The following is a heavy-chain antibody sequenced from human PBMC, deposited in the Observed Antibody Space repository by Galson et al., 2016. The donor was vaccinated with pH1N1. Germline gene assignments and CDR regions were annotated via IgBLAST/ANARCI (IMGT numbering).Heavy chain of an antibody. D-gene: IGHD3-10*01. Sequence: SLRLSCAASRFNFSTYAMNWVRQAPGKGLEWVSSTGGNGATTYYTDSVKGRFAISRDNSKNTLYLQMNRLRAEDTAVYYCAKAARGNMVRGVSFDYWGRGTLVTVSS. CDR1: RFNFSTYA. J-gene: IGHJ4*02. CDR3: AKAARGNMVRGVSFDY. CDR2: TGGNGATT. V-gene: IGHV3-23*01.